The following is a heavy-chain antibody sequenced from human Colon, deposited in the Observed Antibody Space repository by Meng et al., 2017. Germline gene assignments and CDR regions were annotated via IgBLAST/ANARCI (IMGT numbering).Heavy chain of an antibody. CDR3: ASFPPPGKQWLVTDY. CDR2: IYHSGST. Sequence: GRLQESGPGLGKPSGTLSLPCAVSGGSISSSNWWSWVRQPPGKGLEWIGEIYHSGSTNYNPSLKSRVTISVDKSKNQFSLKLSSVTAADTAVYYCASFPPPGKQWLVTDYWGQGTLVTVSS. V-gene: IGHV4-4*02. D-gene: IGHD6-19*01. J-gene: IGHJ4*02. CDR1: GGSISSSNW.